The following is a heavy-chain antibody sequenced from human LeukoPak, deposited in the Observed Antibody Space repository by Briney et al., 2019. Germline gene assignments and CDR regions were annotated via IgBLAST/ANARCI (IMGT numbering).Heavy chain of an antibody. V-gene: IGHV3-7*01. J-gene: IGHJ4*02. CDR3: AGESYSSGWFDY. CDR2: IKQDGSEK. CDR1: GFTFSAYW. Sequence: GGSLRLSCAASGFTFSAYWMTWVRQAPGKGLEWVANIKQDGSEKYYVDSVRGRFTISRDNAKNSLYLEMSTLRVEDTAVYYCAGESYSSGWFDYWGQGTLVTVSS. D-gene: IGHD6-19*01.